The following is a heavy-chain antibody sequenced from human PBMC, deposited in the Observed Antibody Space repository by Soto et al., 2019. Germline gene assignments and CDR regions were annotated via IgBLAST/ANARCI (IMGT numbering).Heavy chain of an antibody. CDR1: GGSISSGGYC. V-gene: IGHV4-30-2*01. CDR3: ARENWNYGQAYFAY. Sequence: SETLSLTCAVSGGSISSGGYCWSWIRQPPGKGLEWIGYIYQSGTTYYSPSLKSRVTISLDRSKNQFSLNLSSVTAADTAMYYCARENWNYGQAYFAYWGQGTLVTVSS. CDR2: IYQSGTT. J-gene: IGHJ4*02. D-gene: IGHD1-7*01.